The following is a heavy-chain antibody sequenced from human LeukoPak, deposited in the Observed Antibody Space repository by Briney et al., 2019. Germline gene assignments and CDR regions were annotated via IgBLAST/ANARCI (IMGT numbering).Heavy chain of an antibody. Sequence: NSSETLSLTCSVSGGSITSGNYYWAWVRQPPGKGLEWIGSVSYTVSAHYYPSLKSRATISLDTSKNQFFLKLTSVTAADTAIYFCARHKHNPQFDSWGQGTLVTVSS. CDR1: GGSITSGNYY. D-gene: IGHD1-14*01. V-gene: IGHV4-39*01. CDR3: ARHKHNPQFDS. CDR2: VSYTVSA. J-gene: IGHJ5*01.